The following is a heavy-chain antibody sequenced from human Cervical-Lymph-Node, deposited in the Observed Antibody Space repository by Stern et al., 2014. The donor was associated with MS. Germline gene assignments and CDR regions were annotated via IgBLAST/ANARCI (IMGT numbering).Heavy chain of an antibody. D-gene: IGHD5-18*01. CDR2: IHSSGSI. CDR1: GGSISTYY. V-gene: IGHV4-59*01. CDR3: ARGRETTMVRPVGY. Sequence: QVQLQESGPGLVKPLETLSLTCSVSGGSISTYYWNWIRQPPGQGLEWVGYIHSSGSIHYNPSLESRVTISVDTSKNQFSLILRSVTTADTAVYYCARGRETTMVRPVGYWGEGTLVTVSA. J-gene: IGHJ4*02.